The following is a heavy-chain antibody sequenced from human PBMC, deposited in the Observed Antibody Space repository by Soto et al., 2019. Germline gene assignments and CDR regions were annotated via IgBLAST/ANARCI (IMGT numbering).Heavy chain of an antibody. V-gene: IGHV3-21*01. D-gene: IGHD3-22*01. Sequence: EVQLVESGGGLVKPGGSLRLSCAASGFTFSSYSMNWVRQAPGKGLEWVSSISSSSSYIYYADSVKGRFTISRDNAKNSLYLQMTSLRAEDTAVYYSASVVAYYYDSSGYYRDAFDIWGQGTMVTVSS. CDR3: ASVVAYYYDSSGYYRDAFDI. J-gene: IGHJ3*02. CDR1: GFTFSSYS. CDR2: ISSSSSYI.